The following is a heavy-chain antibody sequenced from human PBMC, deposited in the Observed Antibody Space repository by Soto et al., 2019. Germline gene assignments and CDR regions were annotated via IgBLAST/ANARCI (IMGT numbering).Heavy chain of an antibody. Sequence: SETLSLTCAVYGGSFSGYYWSWIRQPPGKGLEWIGEINHSGSTNYNPSLKSRVTISVDTSKNQFSLKLSSVTAADTAVYYCARLIPRITIFGVVTPYYMDVWGKGTTVTVSS. D-gene: IGHD3-3*01. J-gene: IGHJ6*03. CDR1: GGSFSGYY. CDR2: INHSGST. CDR3: ARLIPRITIFGVVTPYYMDV. V-gene: IGHV4-34*01.